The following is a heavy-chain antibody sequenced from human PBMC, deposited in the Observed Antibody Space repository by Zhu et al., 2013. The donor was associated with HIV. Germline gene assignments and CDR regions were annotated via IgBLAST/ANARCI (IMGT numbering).Heavy chain of an antibody. V-gene: IGHV1-18*01. J-gene: IGHJ4*02. CDR3: ARGGRSSAYGGKSWFFDY. CDR2: ISTYSGNT. D-gene: IGHD4-17*01. CDR1: GYTFTSYG. Sequence: QVNLVQSGGEVKKPGASVKVSCKASGYTFTSYGITWVRQAPGQGLEWMGWISTYSGNTKYTEKFQGRVTMTTEISTRTGYMELRSLRFEDTAVYYCARGGRSSAYGGKSWFFDYWGQGTQVTVSS.